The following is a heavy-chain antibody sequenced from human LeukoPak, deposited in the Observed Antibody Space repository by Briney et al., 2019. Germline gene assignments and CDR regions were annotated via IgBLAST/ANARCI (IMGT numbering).Heavy chain of an antibody. CDR1: GGSISSYY. V-gene: IGHV4-4*07. Sequence: ASETLSLTCTVSGGSISSYYWSWIRQPAGKGLEWIGRIYTSGSTNYNPSLKSRVTMSVDTSKNQFSLKLSSVTAADTAVYYCARDNPRTIFGETGYYCMDVWGKGTTVTVSS. D-gene: IGHD3-3*01. CDR3: ARDNPRTIFGETGYYCMDV. J-gene: IGHJ6*03. CDR2: IYTSGST.